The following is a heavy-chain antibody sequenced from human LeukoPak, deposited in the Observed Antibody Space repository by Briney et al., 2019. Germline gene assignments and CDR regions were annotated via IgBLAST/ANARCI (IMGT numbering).Heavy chain of an antibody. D-gene: IGHD5-18*01. J-gene: IGHJ4*02. V-gene: IGHV3-11*04. CDR3: ARDHNYAFDY. CDR1: GFTFSDFS. CDR2: IGLSSGAR. Sequence: PGGSLRLSCAASGFTFSDFSMNWVRQAPGKGLEWVSYIGLSSGARYYADSVKGRFSISSDNDQTSLSLQMNSLRADDTAVYYCARDHNYAFDYWGQGILVTVSS.